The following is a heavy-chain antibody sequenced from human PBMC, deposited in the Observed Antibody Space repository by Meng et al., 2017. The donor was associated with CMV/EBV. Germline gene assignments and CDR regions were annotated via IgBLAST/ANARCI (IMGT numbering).Heavy chain of an antibody. CDR3: ARGGSPNDGSGTYYNYYFDY. CDR2: ISSSSSYI. CDR1: GFTFSSYS. D-gene: IGHD3-10*01. J-gene: IGHJ4*02. Sequence: ETLSLTCAASGFTFSSYSMNWVRQAPGKGLEWVSSISSSSSYIYYADSVKGRFTISRDNAKNSLYLQMNSLRAEDTAVYYCARGGSPNDGSGTYYNYYFDYWGQGTLVTVSS. V-gene: IGHV3-21*01.